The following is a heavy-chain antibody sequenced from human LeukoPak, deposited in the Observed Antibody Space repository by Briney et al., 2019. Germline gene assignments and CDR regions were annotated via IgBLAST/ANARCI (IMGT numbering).Heavy chain of an antibody. CDR1: GFIFTSYA. CDR2: IPGSGGSA. J-gene: IGHJ4*02. CDR3: AKVHSSGWIYDG. Sequence: GGSLRLSCAASGFIFTSYAMSWVHQAPGKGLEWVSGIPGSGGSAYYADSVKGRFTISRDNSKNTLSLQMNSLRAEDTAVYYCAKVHSSGWIYDGWGQGTLVTVSS. V-gene: IGHV3-23*01. D-gene: IGHD6-19*01.